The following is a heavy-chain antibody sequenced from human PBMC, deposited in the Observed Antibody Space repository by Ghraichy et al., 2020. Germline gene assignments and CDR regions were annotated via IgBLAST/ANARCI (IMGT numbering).Heavy chain of an antibody. V-gene: IGHV3-30*18. D-gene: IGHD3-22*01. J-gene: IGHJ6*02. Sequence: GGSLRLSCAASGFTFSGYGMNWVRQAPGKGLEWVAVTSYDGSKKNYADSVNGRFTISRDNSKNTLFLQMNSLRAEDTAVYYCAKERDTSGYYAFRGDYYGMDVWRPATTVTV. CDR3: AKERDTSGYYAFRGDYYGMDV. CDR1: GFTFSGYG. CDR2: TSYDGSKK.